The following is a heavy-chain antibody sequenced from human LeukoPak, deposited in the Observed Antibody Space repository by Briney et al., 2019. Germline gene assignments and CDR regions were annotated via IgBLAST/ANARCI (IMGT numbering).Heavy chain of an antibody. J-gene: IGHJ4*02. D-gene: IGHD6-13*01. CDR1: GLTFSSYA. V-gene: IGHV3-30*04. Sequence: TGRSLRLSCAASGLTFSSYAMHWVRQAPGKGLEWVAVRSYDGSNKYYADSVKGRFTISRDNSKNTLYLQMNSLRAEDTAVYYCAGDYYPSIAAAGTAFDYWGQGTLVTVSS. CDR3: AGDYYPSIAAAGTAFDY. CDR2: RSYDGSNK.